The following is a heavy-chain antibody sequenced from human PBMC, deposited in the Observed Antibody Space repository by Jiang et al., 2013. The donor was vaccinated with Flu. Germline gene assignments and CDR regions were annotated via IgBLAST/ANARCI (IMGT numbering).Heavy chain of an antibody. CDR2: ISYDGSNK. D-gene: IGHD4-17*01. V-gene: IGHV3-30*18. J-gene: IGHJ6*02. CDR1: GFTFSRHG. CDR3: AKESLPDFGYGMDV. Sequence: QLVESGGGVVQPGRSLRLSCAASGFTFSRHGMHWVRQAPGKGLEWVTVISYDGSNKYYVDSVKGRFTISRDNSRNTLYLQMNSLRPEDTAVYYCAKESLPDFGYGMDVWGQGTLVTVSS.